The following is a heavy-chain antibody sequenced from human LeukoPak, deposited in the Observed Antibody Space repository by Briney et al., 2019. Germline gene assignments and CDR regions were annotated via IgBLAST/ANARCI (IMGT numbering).Heavy chain of an antibody. CDR1: GGSISSGDYY. Sequence: SETLSLTCTVSGGSISSGDYYWSWIRQPPGKGLEWIGYIYYSGSTYYNPSLKSRVTISVDTSKNQFSLKLSSVTAADTAVYYCARAGCSGGSCYTPSAYGMDVWGKGTTVTVSS. CDR3: ARAGCSGGSCYTPSAYGMDV. V-gene: IGHV4-30-4*02. CDR2: IYYSGST. J-gene: IGHJ6*04. D-gene: IGHD2-15*01.